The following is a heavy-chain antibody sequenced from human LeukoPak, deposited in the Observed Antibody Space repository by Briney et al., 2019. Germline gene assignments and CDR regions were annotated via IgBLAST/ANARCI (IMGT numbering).Heavy chain of an antibody. CDR1: GFTLSSYG. Sequence: PGRSLRLSCVASGFTLSSYGMHWVRQAPGKGLEWVAFISYDGSYKYYVDSAKGRFSISRDNSKSTLYLQMNSLRAEDTAVYYCARNAYGAQTPSDVWGQGTTVTV. V-gene: IGHV3-30*03. D-gene: IGHD4-17*01. CDR2: ISYDGSYK. J-gene: IGHJ6*02. CDR3: ARNAYGAQTPSDV.